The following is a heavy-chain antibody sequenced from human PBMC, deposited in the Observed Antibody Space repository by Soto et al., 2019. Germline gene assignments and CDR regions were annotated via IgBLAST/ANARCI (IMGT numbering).Heavy chain of an antibody. Sequence: PCETLSVRWAVYRGYCVDFSCSWIRQSTGEGLQWIGEINHTGRASYNPSLKSRVTMSVDTSNKQFSLRLTSVIGTDTAVYYCARGLGWSTTTHALDLWGQGTTVTV. D-gene: IGHD1-26*01. CDR2: INHTGRA. CDR3: ARGLGWSTTTHALDL. J-gene: IGHJ6*02. V-gene: IGHV4-34*01. CDR1: RGYCVDFS.